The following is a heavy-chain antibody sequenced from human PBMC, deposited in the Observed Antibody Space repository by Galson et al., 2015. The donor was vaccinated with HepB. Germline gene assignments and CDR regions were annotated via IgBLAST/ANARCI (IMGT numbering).Heavy chain of an antibody. V-gene: IGHV4-4*07. J-gene: IGHJ5*02. CDR3: ARGAYGSDSPQNWFDP. CDR1: GGSISSYY. D-gene: IGHD3-10*01. CDR2: IDASGST. Sequence: SETLSLTCTVSGGSISSYYWSWIRQPAGKGLEWIGRIDASGSTNYNPSLKSRVTMSVDTSNNQLSLKLSSVTAADTAVYYCARGAYGSDSPQNWFDPWGQGTLVTVSS.